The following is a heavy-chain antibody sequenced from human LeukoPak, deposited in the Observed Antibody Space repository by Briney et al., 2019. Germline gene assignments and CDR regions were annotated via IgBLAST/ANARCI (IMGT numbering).Heavy chain of an antibody. CDR1: GFTFSSYW. Sequence: PGGSLRLSCAASGFTFSSYWMSWARQAPGKGLEWVANIKQDGSDKYYVDPVKGRFTISRDNAKNSPYLQMNSLRAEDTAVYYCAREEGSGWYNYWGQGTLVTVSS. J-gene: IGHJ4*02. CDR2: IKQDGSDK. CDR3: AREEGSGWYNY. V-gene: IGHV3-7*01. D-gene: IGHD6-19*01.